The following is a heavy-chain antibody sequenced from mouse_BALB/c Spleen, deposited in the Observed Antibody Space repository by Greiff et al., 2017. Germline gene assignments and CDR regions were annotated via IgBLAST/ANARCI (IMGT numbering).Heavy chain of an antibody. J-gene: IGHJ2*01. V-gene: IGHV1-63*02. CDR1: GYTFTNYW. Sequence: VKLVESGAELVRPGTSVKISCKASGYTFTNYWLGWVKQRPGHGLEWIGDIYPGGGYTNYNEKFKGKATLTADTSSSTAYMQLSSLTSEDSAVYFCARYGSSFDYWGQGTTLTVSS. D-gene: IGHD1-1*01. CDR2: IYPGGGYT. CDR3: ARYGSSFDY.